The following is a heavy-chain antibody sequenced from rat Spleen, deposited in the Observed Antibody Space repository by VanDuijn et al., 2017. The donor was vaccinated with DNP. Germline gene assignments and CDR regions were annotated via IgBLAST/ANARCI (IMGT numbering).Heavy chain of an antibody. CDR3: TSEEPRVLSFFSSLFDY. CDR1: GFSLKNYD. Sequence: QVQLKESGPGLLLSSETLSLTCSVSGFSLKNYDVSWVRQLPGKGLEWKGEIWIGGNTEYNSDLKSRLSISRDTSKSQVFLRMSNLKSEDTGTYYCTSEEPRVLSFFSSLFDYWGQGVMVTVSS. CDR2: IWIGGNT. J-gene: IGHJ2*01. V-gene: IGHV2-59*01. D-gene: IGHD1-8*01.